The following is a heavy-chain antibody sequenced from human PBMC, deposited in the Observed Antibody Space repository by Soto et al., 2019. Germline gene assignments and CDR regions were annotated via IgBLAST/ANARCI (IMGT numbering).Heavy chain of an antibody. CDR3: TKAEDYDILTGALALRGYYYGMDV. V-gene: IGHV3-30*16. CDR2: ISYGGSNK. J-gene: IGHJ6*02. D-gene: IGHD3-9*01. CDR1: GFTFSSHG. Sequence: QPGVTLRLSCAASGFTFSSHGMHLVLQAPDKGLERGAGISYGGSNKYYAACVKGRFTISRDNSKNTLYLQMNSLRAEDTAVYYCTKAEDYDILTGALALRGYYYGMDVKGQGTTVSVCS.